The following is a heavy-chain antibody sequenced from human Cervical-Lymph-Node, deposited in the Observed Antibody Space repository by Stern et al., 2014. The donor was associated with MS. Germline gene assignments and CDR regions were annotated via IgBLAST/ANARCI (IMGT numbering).Heavy chain of an antibody. J-gene: IGHJ1*01. V-gene: IGHV4-31*03. CDR3: ARAPQNTEYFPL. CDR2: IYYTGST. CDR1: GDSISSGGYY. Sequence: QLQLQESGPGLVKPSQTLSLSCSVSGDSISSGGYYWGWIRQHPGKGLEWIGHIYYTGSTSYNPSLKSRVAISADTSKNLFSLRLTSVTGADTAVYFCARAPQNTEYFPLWGQGTLVTVSS.